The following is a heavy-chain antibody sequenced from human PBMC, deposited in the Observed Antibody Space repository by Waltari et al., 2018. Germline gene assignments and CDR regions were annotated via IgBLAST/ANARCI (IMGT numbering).Heavy chain of an antibody. V-gene: IGHV3-48*04. J-gene: IGHJ4*02. Sequence: EVQLVESGGGLVQPGGSLRLSCAASGSTFSSYSMNWFRQAPGKGLEWVSYISSSSSTIYYADSVKGRFTISRDNAKNSLYLQMNSLRAEDTAVYYCARLEGITIFGVVTGFDYWGQGTLVTVSS. D-gene: IGHD3-3*01. CDR2: ISSSSSTI. CDR3: ARLEGITIFGVVTGFDY. CDR1: GSTFSSYS.